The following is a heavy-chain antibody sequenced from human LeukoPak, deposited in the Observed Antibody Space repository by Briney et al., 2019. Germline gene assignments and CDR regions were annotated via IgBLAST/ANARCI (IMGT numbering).Heavy chain of an antibody. CDR3: ARKRIRRSDAFDI. J-gene: IGHJ3*02. CDR2: INSDGSST. Sequence: GGSLRLSCAASGFTFSSYWMHWVRQAPGKGLVWVSRINSDGSSTSYADSVKGRFTISRDNAKNSLNPQMNSLRAEDTAVYYCARKRIRRSDAFDIWGQGTMVTVSS. D-gene: IGHD2-21*01. V-gene: IGHV3-74*01. CDR1: GFTFSSYW.